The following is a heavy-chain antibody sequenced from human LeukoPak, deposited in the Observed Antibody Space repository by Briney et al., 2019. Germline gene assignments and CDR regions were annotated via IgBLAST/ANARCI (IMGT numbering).Heavy chain of an antibody. CDR1: GFSFSDYD. V-gene: IGHV3-21*01. CDR2: ISGRSSHI. J-gene: IGHJ1*01. D-gene: IGHD3-16*01. CDR3: GGAFPPLRTSSAGDL. Sequence: PGGSLRLSCSASGFSFSDYDMNWVRQAPGKGLEWVSAISGRSSHIYYGESVKGRFTISRDNAKNSLYLQMDSLGVEDTAVYYCGGAFPPLRTSSAGDLWGQGTLVIVSS.